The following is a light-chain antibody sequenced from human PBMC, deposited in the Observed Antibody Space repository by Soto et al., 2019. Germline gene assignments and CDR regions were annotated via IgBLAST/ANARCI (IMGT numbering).Light chain of an antibody. CDR1: QSFSSSY. Sequence: EIVLTQSPGTLSLSPGERATLSCRASQSFSSSYLAWYQQKPGQAPRLLIYGASNRATGIPDRLSGSGSGTDFTLTISRLEPEDFAVYYCQQYGSAPAWTFGQGTKVEIK. CDR3: QQYGSAPAWT. J-gene: IGKJ1*01. V-gene: IGKV3-20*01. CDR2: GAS.